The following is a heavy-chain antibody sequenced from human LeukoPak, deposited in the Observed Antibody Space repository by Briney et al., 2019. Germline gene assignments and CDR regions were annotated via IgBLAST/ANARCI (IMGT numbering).Heavy chain of an antibody. J-gene: IGHJ4*02. D-gene: IGHD3-10*01. CDR1: GFTFTNYW. V-gene: IGHV3-74*01. Sequence: GGSLRLSCAASGFTFTNYWMHWVRQAPGKGLVWVSRINTDGSSTDYADSVKGRFTISRDNARNTLYLQMNSLRAEDTAVYYCARGIIYNNYYFDDWGQGTLVTVSS. CDR2: INTDGSST. CDR3: ARGIIYNNYYFDD.